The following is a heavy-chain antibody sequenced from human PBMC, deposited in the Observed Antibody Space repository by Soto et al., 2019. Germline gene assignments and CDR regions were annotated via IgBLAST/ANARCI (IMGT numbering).Heavy chain of an antibody. CDR1: GFTFSSYA. D-gene: IGHD6-6*01. V-gene: IGHV3-23*01. J-gene: IGHJ6*02. CDR2: ISGSGGST. CDR3: ASSSGGIAALYYYYGMDV. Sequence: HPGGSLRLSCAASGFTFSSYAMSWVRQAPGKGLEWVSAISGSGGSTYYADSVKGRFTISRDNSKNTLYLQMNSLRAEDTAVYYCASSSGGIAALYYYYGMDVWGQGTTVTVSS.